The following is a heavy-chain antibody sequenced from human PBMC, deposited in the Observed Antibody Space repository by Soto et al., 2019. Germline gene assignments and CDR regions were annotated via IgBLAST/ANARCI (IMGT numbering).Heavy chain of an antibody. CDR2: IWFDGSIK. V-gene: IGHV3-33*01. Sequence: PGGSLRLSCAASGFTFSSSGMHWVRQAPGKGLEWVAVIWFDGSIKYYADSVKGRFTISRDNSRNTLYLQMNSLRAEDTAVYHCARDRSAARHYYFDSWGQGTLVTVSS. D-gene: IGHD6-6*01. CDR1: GFTFSSSG. CDR3: ARDRSAARHYYFDS. J-gene: IGHJ4*02.